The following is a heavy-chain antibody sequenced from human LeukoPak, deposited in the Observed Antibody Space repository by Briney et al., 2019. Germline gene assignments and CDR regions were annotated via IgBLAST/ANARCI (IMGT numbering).Heavy chain of an antibody. Sequence: PGGSLRLSCAASGFTFSDYYMSWIRQAPGKGLEWVSLIIGSSGDTFYADSVKGRFTISRDNSKNRLYLQMNSLRAEDTALYYCAKGAYDYIEMGYFDYWGQGTLVTVSS. J-gene: IGHJ4*02. CDR2: IIGSSGDT. CDR3: AKGAYDYIEMGYFDY. D-gene: IGHD5-12*01. V-gene: IGHV3-23*01. CDR1: GFTFSDYY.